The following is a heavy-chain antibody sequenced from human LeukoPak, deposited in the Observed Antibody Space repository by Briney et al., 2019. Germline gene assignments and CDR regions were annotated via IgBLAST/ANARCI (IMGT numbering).Heavy chain of an antibody. CDR2: IWYDGSNK. J-gene: IGHJ4*02. D-gene: IGHD6-13*01. V-gene: IGHV3-33*01. CDR3: ASDWVAAAGIGY. CDR1: GFTFSSYG. Sequence: PGRSLRLSCAASGFTFSSYGMHWVRQAPGKGLEWVAVIWYDGSNKYYADSVKGRFTISRDNSKNTLYLQMNSLRAEDTAVYYCASDWVAAAGIGYWGQGTLDTVSS.